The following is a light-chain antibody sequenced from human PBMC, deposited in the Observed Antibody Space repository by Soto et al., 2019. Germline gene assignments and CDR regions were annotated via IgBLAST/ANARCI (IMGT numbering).Light chain of an antibody. Sequence: DIQMTQSPSTLSGSVGDRVTITCRASQTMSSWLAWYQQKPGKAPKRLIYKASTLKSGVPSRFSGSGSGTEFTLTISSLQPDDFATYYCQHYNSYSEAFGQGTKVDI. CDR1: QTMSSW. CDR2: KAS. CDR3: QHYNSYSEA. V-gene: IGKV1-5*03. J-gene: IGKJ1*01.